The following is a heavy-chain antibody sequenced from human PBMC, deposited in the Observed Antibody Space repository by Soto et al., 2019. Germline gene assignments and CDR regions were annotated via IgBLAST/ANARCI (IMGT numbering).Heavy chain of an antibody. CDR2: IGTAGDT. CDR3: AAWDTAKVGFAY. D-gene: IGHD5-18*01. V-gene: IGHV3-13*01. Sequence: EVQLVESGGGLVQPGGSLRLSCAASGFTFSSYDMHWVRQATGKGLEWVLAIGTAGDTYYPGSVKGRFTISRETAKNSLYLQMNSLRAEDTAVYYCAAWDTAKVGFAYWGQGTLVTVSS. J-gene: IGHJ4*02. CDR1: GFTFSSYD.